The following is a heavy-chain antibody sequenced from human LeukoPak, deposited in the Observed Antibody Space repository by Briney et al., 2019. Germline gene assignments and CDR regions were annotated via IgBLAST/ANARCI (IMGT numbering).Heavy chain of an antibody. CDR3: AKDPSYYDILTGYYFSYYFDY. CDR1: GFTFSSYS. J-gene: IGHJ4*02. V-gene: IGHV3-23*01. CDR2: ISGSGGST. D-gene: IGHD3-9*01. Sequence: GGSLRLSCAASGFTFSSYSMNWVRQAPGKGLEWVSAISGSGGSTYYADSVKGRFTISRDHSKNTLYLQMNSLRAEDTAVYYCAKDPSYYDILTGYYFSYYFDYWGQGTLVTVSS.